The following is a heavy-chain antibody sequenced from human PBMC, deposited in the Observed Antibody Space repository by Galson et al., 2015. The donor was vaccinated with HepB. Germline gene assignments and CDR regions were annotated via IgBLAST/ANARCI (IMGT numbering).Heavy chain of an antibody. CDR2: INSDGSST. D-gene: IGHD6-19*01. CDR3: EVFVAGLNSFDI. CDR1: GFTFSSYW. V-gene: IGHV3-74*01. J-gene: IGHJ3*02. Sequence: SLRLSCAASGFTFSSYWMHWVRQAPGKGLVWVSRINSDGSSTSYADSVKGRFTISRDNTKNTLYLQMNSLRAEDTAVYYCEVFVAGLNSFDIWGQGTMVTVSS.